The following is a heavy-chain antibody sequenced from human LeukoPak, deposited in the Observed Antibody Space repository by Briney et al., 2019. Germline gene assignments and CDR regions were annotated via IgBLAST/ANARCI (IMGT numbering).Heavy chain of an antibody. CDR2: ESFDGTNY. CDR1: GFTFSNYG. Sequence: GGSLRLSCAASGFTFSNYGMHWVRQAPGKGLEWVAGESFDGTNYYYPDSVKGRFTISRDNSKNALYLQMNSLRAEDTAVYFCAKSNSGYNYIDFWGQGALVTVSS. J-gene: IGHJ4*02. D-gene: IGHD5-12*01. V-gene: IGHV3-33*06. CDR3: AKSNSGYNYIDF.